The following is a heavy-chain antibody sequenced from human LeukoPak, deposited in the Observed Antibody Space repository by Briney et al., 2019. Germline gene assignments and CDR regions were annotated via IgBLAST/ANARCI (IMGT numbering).Heavy chain of an antibody. Sequence: PSETPSPTCAVYGGSFGGYYWSWIRQPPGKGLEWIGEINHSGSTNYNPSLKSRVTISVDTSKNQFSLKLSSVTAADTAVYYCARDHIVVVPAAISLNYYYYGMDVWGQGTTVTVSS. CDR3: ARDHIVVVPAAISLNYYYYGMDV. V-gene: IGHV4-34*01. CDR2: INHSGST. J-gene: IGHJ6*02. CDR1: GGSFGGYY. D-gene: IGHD2-2*01.